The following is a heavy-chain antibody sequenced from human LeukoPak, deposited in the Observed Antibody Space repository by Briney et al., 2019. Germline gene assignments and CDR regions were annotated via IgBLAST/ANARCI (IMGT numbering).Heavy chain of an antibody. CDR2: IIPIFGTA. J-gene: IGHJ3*02. Sequence: SVKVSCKASGGTFSSYAISWVRQAPGQGLEWMGGIIPIFGTANYAQKFQGRVTITADESTSTAYMELSSLRSEDTAVHYCARWSRDGYNPGAFDIWGQGTMVTVSS. V-gene: IGHV1-69*01. CDR1: GGTFSSYA. CDR3: ARWSRDGYNPGAFDI. D-gene: IGHD5-24*01.